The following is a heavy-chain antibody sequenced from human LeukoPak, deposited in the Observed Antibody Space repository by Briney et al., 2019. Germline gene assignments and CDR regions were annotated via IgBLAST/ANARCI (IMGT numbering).Heavy chain of an antibody. J-gene: IGHJ4*02. CDR2: ISSSSSTI. Sequence: GGSLRLSCAASGFTFSSYSMNWVRQAPGKGLEWVSYISSSSSTIYYADSVKGRFTISRDNAKNSLYLQMNSLRAEDTAVYYCASEGDYYYDSSGSGPYWGQGTLVTVSS. D-gene: IGHD3-22*01. V-gene: IGHV3-48*01. CDR1: GFTFSSYS. CDR3: ASEGDYYYDSSGSGPY.